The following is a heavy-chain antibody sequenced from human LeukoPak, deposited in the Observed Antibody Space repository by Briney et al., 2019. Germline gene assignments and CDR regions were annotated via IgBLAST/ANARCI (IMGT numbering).Heavy chain of an antibody. V-gene: IGHV4-59*01. CDR1: GGSFSGYY. Sequence: PSETLSLTCGVYGGSFSGYYWSWIRQPPGKGLEWIGYIYYSGGTNYNPSLKSRVTMSVDTSKNQFSLKLSSVTAADTAVYYCARDKDYFDSGGAFDIWGQGTMVTVSS. CDR3: ARDKDYFDSGGAFDI. D-gene: IGHD3-22*01. CDR2: IYYSGGT. J-gene: IGHJ3*02.